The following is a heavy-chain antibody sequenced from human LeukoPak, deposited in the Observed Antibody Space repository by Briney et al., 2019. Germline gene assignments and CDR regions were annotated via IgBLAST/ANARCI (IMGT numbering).Heavy chain of an antibody. Sequence: GGSLRLSCRASGFTFSNYWMTWVRQAPGKGLEWVSYISSSGSTIYYADSVKGRFTISRDNAKNSLYLQMNSLRAEDTAVYYCARDCSTSCYAAEDFDYWGQGTLVTVSS. D-gene: IGHD2-2*01. V-gene: IGHV3-48*03. CDR2: ISSSGSTI. J-gene: IGHJ4*02. CDR3: ARDCSTSCYAAEDFDY. CDR1: GFTFSNYW.